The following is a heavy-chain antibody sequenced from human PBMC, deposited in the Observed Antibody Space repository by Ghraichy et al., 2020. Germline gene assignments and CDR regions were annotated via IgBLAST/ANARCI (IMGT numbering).Heavy chain of an antibody. CDR1: GGSMKSYY. CDR2: IYYSGST. V-gene: IGHV4-59*01. Sequence: SETLSLTCTVSGGSMKSYYWSWVRQSPGKGLQWIGYIYYSGSTNYNPSLKSRVTISVDTSKNQFSLRLSSVTAADTAVYYCAREQTTVKTVEEFVYRFDHWGQGALVTVSS. D-gene: IGHD4-17*01. CDR3: AREQTTVKTVEEFVYRFDH. J-gene: IGHJ5*02.